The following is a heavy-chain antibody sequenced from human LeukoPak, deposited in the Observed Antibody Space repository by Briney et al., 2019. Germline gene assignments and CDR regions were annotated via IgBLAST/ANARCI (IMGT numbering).Heavy chain of an antibody. CDR3: ACDRDYYDSSGYYNY. Sequence: LTGGSLSLSCTASGFSLSSFWMHWVRRVPGKGLVWVARINGDGSSASHADSVKGRFTISRDNAKNSLYLQMNSLRAEDTAVYYCACDRDYYDSSGYYNYWGQGTLVTVSS. CDR2: INGDGSSA. CDR1: GFSLSSFW. D-gene: IGHD3-22*01. V-gene: IGHV3-74*01. J-gene: IGHJ4*02.